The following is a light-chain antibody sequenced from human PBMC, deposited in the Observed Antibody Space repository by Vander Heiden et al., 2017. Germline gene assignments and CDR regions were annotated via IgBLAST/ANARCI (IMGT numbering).Light chain of an antibody. CDR3: RQDDNSPWT. Sequence: TQSPSSLSASVGDRVTITCRASQGIRNDLGWYQQKPGKAPKLLIYAASSLQSGVPSRFSGSGSGTDFTLTISSLQPEDFATYYCRQDDNSPWTFGQWTKVEIK. CDR2: AAS. CDR1: QGIRND. V-gene: IGKV1-6*01. J-gene: IGKJ1*01.